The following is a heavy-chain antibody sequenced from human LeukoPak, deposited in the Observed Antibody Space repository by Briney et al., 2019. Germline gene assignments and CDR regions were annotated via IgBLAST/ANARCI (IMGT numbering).Heavy chain of an antibody. J-gene: IGHJ4*02. Sequence: SETLSLTCAVYGGSFSGYYWSWIRQPPGKGLEWIGEINHSGSTNYNPSLKSRVTISVDTSKNQFSLKLSSVTAADTAVYYCARHRAIAAAGYYFDYWGQGTLVTVSS. V-gene: IGHV4-34*01. CDR2: INHSGST. D-gene: IGHD6-13*01. CDR3: ARHRAIAAAGYYFDY. CDR1: GGSFSGYY.